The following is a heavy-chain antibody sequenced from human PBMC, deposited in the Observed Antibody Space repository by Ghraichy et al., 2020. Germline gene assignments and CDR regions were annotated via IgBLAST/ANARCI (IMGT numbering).Heavy chain of an antibody. V-gene: IGHV3-9*01. J-gene: IGHJ5*02. CDR2: ISWNSGSI. Sequence: LSLTCAASGFTFDDYAMHWVRQAPGKGLEWVSGISWNSGSIGYADSVKGRFTISRDNAKNSLYLQMNSLRAEDTALYYCAKDISRITMVRGVSFDPWGQGTLVTVSS. CDR1: GFTFDDYA. CDR3: AKDISRITMVRGVSFDP. D-gene: IGHD3-10*01.